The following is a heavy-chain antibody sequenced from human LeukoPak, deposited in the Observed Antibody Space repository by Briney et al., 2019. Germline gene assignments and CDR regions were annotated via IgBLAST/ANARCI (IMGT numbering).Heavy chain of an antibody. CDR1: GGSISSYY. CDR2: IYYSGST. CDR3: ARDEGPVSNRDAFDI. Sequence: SETLSLTCTVSGGSISSYYWSWIRQPPGKGLEWIGYIYYSGSTNYNPSLKSRVTISVDTSKNQFSLKLSSVTAADTAVYYCARDEGPVSNRDAFDIWGQGTMVTVSS. D-gene: IGHD2-2*01. V-gene: IGHV4-59*12. J-gene: IGHJ3*02.